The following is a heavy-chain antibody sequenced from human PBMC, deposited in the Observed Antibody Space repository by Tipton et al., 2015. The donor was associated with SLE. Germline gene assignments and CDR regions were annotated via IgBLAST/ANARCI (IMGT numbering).Heavy chain of an antibody. CDR2: IYHTGST. D-gene: IGHD3-10*01. J-gene: IGHJ4*01. V-gene: IGHV4-59*08. CDR1: GGSMTNYY. Sequence: PGLVKPSETLSLTCNVSGGSMTNYYWSWIRQPPGKGLEWIGYIYHTGSTSSNPSLKSRVTISIDTSENQFSLNLTSVTVADTAVYFCARHPALSGAYFNYWGRGTLVTVSS. CDR3: ARHPALSGAYFNY.